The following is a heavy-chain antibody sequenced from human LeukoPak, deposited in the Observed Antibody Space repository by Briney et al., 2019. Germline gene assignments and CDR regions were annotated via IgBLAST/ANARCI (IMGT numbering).Heavy chain of an antibody. CDR2: IANDDDTT. D-gene: IGHD2/OR15-2a*01. CDR1: GFSFRASS. Sequence: GGSLRLSCEASGFSFRASSVNWVRQAPGKGLEWLAYIANDDDTTFYADSVTGRFTLSKDKAKNLVYLQMNSLRDDATAVYYCAKIKGPSLSTCYMDVWGSGTTVTVSS. J-gene: IGHJ6*03. V-gene: IGHV3-48*02. CDR3: AKIKGPSLSTCYMDV.